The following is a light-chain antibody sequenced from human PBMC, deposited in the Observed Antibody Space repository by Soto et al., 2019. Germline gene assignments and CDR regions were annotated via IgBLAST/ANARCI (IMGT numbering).Light chain of an antibody. CDR3: QDYGTSHPWT. CDR1: QNIRGNE. CDR2: GGS. V-gene: IGKV3-20*01. Sequence: EVVLTQSPGALSLSPGEGVTLSCRASQNIRGNELAWYRQKRGRAPRLLIYGGSSRAEGIPDRFSGRGTGTYLTLTISRLEPEDSAVYYCQDYGTSHPWTFGQGTKLEIK. J-gene: IGKJ1*01.